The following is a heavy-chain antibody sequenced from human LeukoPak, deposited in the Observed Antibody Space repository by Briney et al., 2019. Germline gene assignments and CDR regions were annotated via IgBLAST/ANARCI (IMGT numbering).Heavy chain of an antibody. J-gene: IGHJ4*02. D-gene: IGHD3-22*01. CDR3: ARRGDYYDSSGYYYAVDY. Sequence: PGGSLRLSCAASGFTFSNCNMNWVRHAPGKGLEWVSSISPSSSSIYYADSVKGRFTISRDNAKNSLYLQMNSLRAEDTAVYYCARRGDYYDSSGYYYAVDYWGQGTLVTVSS. CDR1: GFTFSNCN. V-gene: IGHV3-21*01. CDR2: ISPSSSSI.